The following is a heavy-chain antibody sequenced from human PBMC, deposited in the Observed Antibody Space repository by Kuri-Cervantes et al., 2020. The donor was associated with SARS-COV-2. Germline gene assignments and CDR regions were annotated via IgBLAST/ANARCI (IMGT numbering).Heavy chain of an antibody. Sequence: GSLRLSCSVSGGSLTRSSYYWGWIRQPPGKGLEWIGEIYLSGSTNYNPSLKSRVTMSVDKSKNQFSLKLSSVTAADTAVYYCARQYSSSWYGEGQFDYWGQGTLVTVSS. J-gene: IGHJ4*02. CDR2: IYLSGST. CDR1: GGSLTRSSYY. V-gene: IGHV4-39*07. CDR3: ARQYSSSWYGEGQFDY. D-gene: IGHD6-13*01.